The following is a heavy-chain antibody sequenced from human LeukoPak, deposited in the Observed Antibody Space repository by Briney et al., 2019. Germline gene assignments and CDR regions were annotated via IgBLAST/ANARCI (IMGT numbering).Heavy chain of an antibody. V-gene: IGHV3-48*01. CDR3: ARDTDWAFDY. CDR1: GFTSSAYS. J-gene: IGHJ4*02. D-gene: IGHD3-9*01. Sequence: GGSLRLSCAASGFTSSAYSVNWVRQAPGRGLEWVSYIHGGGSAIWYADSVKGRFTISRDNAKNSLYLQMNSPRAEDTALYYCARDTDWAFDYWGQGTLVTVSS. CDR2: IHGGGSAI.